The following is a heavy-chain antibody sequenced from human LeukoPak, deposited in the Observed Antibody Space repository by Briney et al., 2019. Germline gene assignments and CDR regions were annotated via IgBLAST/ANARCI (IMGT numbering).Heavy chain of an antibody. CDR2: ISSNGGST. Sequence: PGGSLRLSCAASGFTFSSYAMHWVRQAPGKGLEYVSAISSNGGSTYYANSEKGRFTISRDNSKNTLYLQMGSLRAEDMAVYYCARGRGIAVAGLFDYWGQGTLVTVSS. D-gene: IGHD6-19*01. CDR3: ARGRGIAVAGLFDY. CDR1: GFTFSSYA. J-gene: IGHJ4*02. V-gene: IGHV3-64*01.